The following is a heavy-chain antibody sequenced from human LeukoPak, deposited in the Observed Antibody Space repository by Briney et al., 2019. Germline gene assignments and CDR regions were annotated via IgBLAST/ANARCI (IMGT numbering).Heavy chain of an antibody. J-gene: IGHJ4*02. V-gene: IGHV1-69-2*01. CDR1: GYTSTDYH. CDR2: VDPEEAET. D-gene: IGHD6-19*01. Sequence: ASVKVSCKVSGYTSTDYHLHWVQQAPGKGLEWMGSVDPEEAETIYAEKFQGRVTISADTSRNTAYMEMRSLRSEDTAIYYCTTWGGAVAAVASDFGYWGQGTLVTVSS. CDR3: TTWGGAVAAVASDFGY.